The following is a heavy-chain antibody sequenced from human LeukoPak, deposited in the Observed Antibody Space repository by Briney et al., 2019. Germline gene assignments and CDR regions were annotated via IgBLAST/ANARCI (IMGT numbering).Heavy chain of an antibody. Sequence: GGSLRLSCAPSGFSFNAYGMHWVRQAPGKGVEWGSGISWNGGNIVYAESVKGRFIISREKARNSLYLQMNSLRAEDMALYYCAKGGIAVSGTSFDPWGQGTLVTVSS. D-gene: IGHD6-19*01. CDR3: AKGGIAVSGTSFDP. CDR2: ISWNGGNI. V-gene: IGHV3-9*03. J-gene: IGHJ5*02. CDR1: GFSFNAYG.